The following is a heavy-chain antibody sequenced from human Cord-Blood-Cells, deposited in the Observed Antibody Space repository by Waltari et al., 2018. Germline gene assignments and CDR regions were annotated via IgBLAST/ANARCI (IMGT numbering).Heavy chain of an antibody. D-gene: IGHD5-18*01. CDR2: IIPIFGTA. CDR1: GGTFSIYA. Sequence: VQMVQSGAEVKKPGSSVKVYCKASGGTFSIYAIIWVRQAPGQGLEWMGGIIPIFGTANYAQKFQGRVTITADESTSTAYMELSSLRSEDTAVYYCAVDTAMVYSFDYWGQGTLVTVSS. V-gene: IGHV1-69*12. J-gene: IGHJ4*02. CDR3: AVDTAMVYSFDY.